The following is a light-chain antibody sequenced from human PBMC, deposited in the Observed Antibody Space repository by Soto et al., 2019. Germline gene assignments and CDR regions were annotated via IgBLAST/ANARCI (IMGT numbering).Light chain of an antibody. J-gene: IGLJ2*01. V-gene: IGLV2-14*03. CDR3: TSYTSSSTIHVV. Sequence: QSVLTQPASVSGSPGQSITISCTGTSTDVGGYDYVSWYQHHPGKAPKLMIYDVTNRPSGVSNRFSGSKSGNTASLTISGLQAEDEADYYCTSYTSSSTIHVVFGGGTKLTVL. CDR2: DVT. CDR1: STDVGGYDY.